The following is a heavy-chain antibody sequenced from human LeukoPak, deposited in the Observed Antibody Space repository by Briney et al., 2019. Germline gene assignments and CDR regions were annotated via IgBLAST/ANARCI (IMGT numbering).Heavy chain of an antibody. CDR2: VSRSGDRT. D-gene: IGHD6-19*01. Sequence: PGGSLRLSCAASGFHFSNYAMTWVRQAPGKGMEWVSAVSRSGDRTYYADSVKGRFTISRDNSKNTLYLQMGSLRAEDTALYYCAKDLIAVGDGYYFYYWGQGTLVTVSS. CDR1: GFHFSNYA. J-gene: IGHJ4*02. V-gene: IGHV3-23*01. CDR3: AKDLIAVGDGYYFYY.